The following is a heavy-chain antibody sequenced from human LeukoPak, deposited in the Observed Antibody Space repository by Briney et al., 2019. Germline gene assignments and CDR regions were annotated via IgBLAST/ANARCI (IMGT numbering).Heavy chain of an antibody. CDR3: ARGPDSSGAGHVSVAFDI. CDR2: IIPILGIA. J-gene: IGHJ3*02. CDR1: GGTFSSYA. V-gene: IGHV1-69*10. Sequence: SVKVSCKASGGTFSSYAISWVRQAPGQGLEWMGGIIPILGIANYAQKFQGRVTITADKSTSTAYMELSSLRSEDTAVYYCARGPDSSGAGHVSVAFDIWGQGTMVTVSS. D-gene: IGHD3-22*01.